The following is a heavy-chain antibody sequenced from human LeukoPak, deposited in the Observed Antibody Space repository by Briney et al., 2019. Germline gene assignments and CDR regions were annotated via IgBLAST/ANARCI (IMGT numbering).Heavy chain of an antibody. J-gene: IGHJ5*02. CDR1: GGTFSSYA. D-gene: IGHD6-19*01. Sequence: GVSVKVTCKASGGTFSSYAISWVRQAPGQGLEWMGGIIPIFGTANYAQKFQGRVTITADESTSTAYMELSSLRSEDTAVYYCASGNSSGWYYWFDPWGQGTLVTVSS. CDR2: IIPIFGTA. V-gene: IGHV1-69*13. CDR3: ASGNSSGWYYWFDP.